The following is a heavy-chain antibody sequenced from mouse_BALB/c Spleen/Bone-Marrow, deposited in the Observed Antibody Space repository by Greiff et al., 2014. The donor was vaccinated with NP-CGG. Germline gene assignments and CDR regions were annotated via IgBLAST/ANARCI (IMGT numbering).Heavy chain of an antibody. Sequence: EVQLVESGPELVKPGASMKISCKASGYSFTGCAINWVKQSHGKTLEWIGLINPHNVGTSYNQKFKGKATLTVDKSSSTVYMELLSLTSEDSAVYYCARGGYYEALSYWGQGTTLTVSS. J-gene: IGHJ2*01. CDR3: ARGGYYEALSY. V-gene: IGHV1-26*01. CDR2: INPHNVGT. CDR1: GYSFTGCA. D-gene: IGHD1-1*01.